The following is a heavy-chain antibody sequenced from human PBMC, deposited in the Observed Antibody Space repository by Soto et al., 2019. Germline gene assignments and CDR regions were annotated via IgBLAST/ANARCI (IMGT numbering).Heavy chain of an antibody. CDR3: ATIPMGWFGESPFDY. J-gene: IGHJ4*02. CDR2: MNPNSGNT. V-gene: IGHV1-8*01. D-gene: IGHD3-10*01. CDR1: GYTFTSYD. Sequence: GASVKVSCKASGYTFTSYDINWVRQATGQGLEWMGWMNPNSGNTGYAQKFQGRVTMTRNTSISTAYMELSSLRSEDTAVYYCATIPMGWFGESPFDYWGQGTQVTVSS.